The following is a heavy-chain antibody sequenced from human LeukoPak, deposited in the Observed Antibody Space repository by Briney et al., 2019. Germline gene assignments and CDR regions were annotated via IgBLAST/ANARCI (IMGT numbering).Heavy chain of an antibody. J-gene: IGHJ4*02. Sequence: SGGSLRLSCAASGFTVSSNYMSWVRQAPGKGLEWVSVIYSGGSTYYADSVKGRFTVSRDNSKNTLYLQMNSLRAEDTAVYYCARFITGQQATNFDYWGQGTLVTVSS. CDR2: IYSGGST. V-gene: IGHV3-66*02. CDR1: GFTVSSNY. D-gene: IGHD1-20*01. CDR3: ARFITGQQATNFDY.